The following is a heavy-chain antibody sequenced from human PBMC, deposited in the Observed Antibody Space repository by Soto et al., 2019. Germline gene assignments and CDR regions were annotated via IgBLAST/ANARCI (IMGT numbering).Heavy chain of an antibody. D-gene: IGHD6-13*01. Sequence: SVKVSCKASGGTFSSYTISWVRQAPGQGLEWMGRIIPILGIANYAQKFQGRVTITADKSTTTAYMELSSLRSEDTAVYYCACVAAAGIYYYRYVGGKGSTVTVS. CDR1: GGTFSSYT. V-gene: IGHV1-69*02. J-gene: IGHJ6*03. CDR3: ACVAAAGIYYYRYV. CDR2: IIPILGIA.